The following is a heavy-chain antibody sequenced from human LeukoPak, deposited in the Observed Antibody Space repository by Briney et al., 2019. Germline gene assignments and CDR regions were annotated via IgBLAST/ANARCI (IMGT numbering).Heavy chain of an antibody. D-gene: IGHD3-10*01. Sequence: SETLSLTCTVSGGSISNYYWGWIRQSAGKGLEWIGRIYAGGTANYNPSLKSRVTMSGDTSKNQLSLKLSSVTAADTAVYYCARVELISGSHLIFDYWGQGTLVTVSS. CDR3: ARVELISGSHLIFDY. J-gene: IGHJ4*02. CDR1: GGSISNYY. CDR2: IYAGGTA. V-gene: IGHV4-4*07.